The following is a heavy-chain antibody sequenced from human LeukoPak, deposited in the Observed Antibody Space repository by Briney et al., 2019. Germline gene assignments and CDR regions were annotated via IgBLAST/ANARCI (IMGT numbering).Heavy chain of an antibody. Sequence: GGSLRLSCAASGFTFSSYAMSWVRQAPGKGLEWVSAICGSGGSTYYADSVKGRFTISRDNSKNTLYLQMNSLRAEDTAVYYFGKVDCIAARRSWWYYYYGMDVWGQGTTVTVSS. J-gene: IGHJ6*01. D-gene: IGHD6-6*01. CDR3: GKVDCIAARRSWWYYYYGMDV. CDR2: ICGSGGST. CDR1: GFTFSSYA. V-gene: IGHV3-23*01.